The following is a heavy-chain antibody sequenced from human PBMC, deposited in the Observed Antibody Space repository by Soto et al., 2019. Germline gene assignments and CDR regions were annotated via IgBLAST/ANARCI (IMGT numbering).Heavy chain of an antibody. J-gene: IGHJ5*02. CDR3: ATQEVGGSYVYTFDP. V-gene: IGHV4-39*01. Sequence: SETLSLTCTVSGGSISSSNYYWGWIRQPPGKGLEWIGSIYYSGSTYYNPSLKSRVTISVDTPKNQFSLKLSSVTAADTAVYYCATQEVGGSYVYTFDPWGQGTLVTVSS. CDR2: IYYSGST. CDR1: GGSISSSNYY. D-gene: IGHD1-26*01.